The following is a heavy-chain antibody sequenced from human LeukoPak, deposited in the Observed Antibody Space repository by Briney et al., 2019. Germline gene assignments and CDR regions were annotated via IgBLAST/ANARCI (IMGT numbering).Heavy chain of an antibody. CDR1: GFTFSSYE. V-gene: IGHV3-48*03. Sequence: SGGSLRLSCAASGFTFSSYEMNWVRQAPGKGLEWVSYISSSGDTIYYADSVKGRFTISRDNAKNSLYLQMNSLRAEDTAVYYCARDLAEDTVTLDYWGQGTLVTVSS. CDR3: ARDLAEDTVTLDY. CDR2: ISSSGDTI. J-gene: IGHJ4*02. D-gene: IGHD4-17*01.